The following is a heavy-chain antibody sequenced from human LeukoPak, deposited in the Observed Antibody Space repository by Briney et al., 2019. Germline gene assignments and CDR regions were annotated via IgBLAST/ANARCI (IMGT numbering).Heavy chain of an antibody. CDR2: IYYSGST. CDR1: GGSISSSSYY. D-gene: IGHD3-10*01. J-gene: IGHJ4*02. CDR3: ARRPWHYYGSGNPVSDY. Sequence: SETLSLTCTVSGGSISSSSYYWGWIRQPPGTGLEWIGSIYYSGSTYYNPSLKSRVTISVDTSKNQFSLKLSSVTAADTAVYYCARRPWHYYGSGNPVSDYWGQGTLVTVSS. V-gene: IGHV4-39*07.